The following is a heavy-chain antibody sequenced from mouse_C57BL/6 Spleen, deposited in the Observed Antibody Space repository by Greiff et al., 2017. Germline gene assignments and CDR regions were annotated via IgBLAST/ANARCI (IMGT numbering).Heavy chain of an antibody. CDR1: GYTFTDYY. CDR2: INPNNGGT. CDR3: ASWGAWFAY. J-gene: IGHJ3*01. V-gene: IGHV1-26*01. Sequence: VQLQQSGPELVKPGASVKISCKASGYTFTDYYMNWVKQSHGQSLEWIGDINPNNGGTSYNQKFKGKATLTVDKSSSTAYMELRSLTSEDSAVYYCASWGAWFAYWGQGTLVTVSA.